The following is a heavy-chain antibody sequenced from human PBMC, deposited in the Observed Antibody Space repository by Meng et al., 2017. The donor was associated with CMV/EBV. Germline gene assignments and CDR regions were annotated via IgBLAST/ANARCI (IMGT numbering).Heavy chain of an antibody. J-gene: IGHJ6*02. D-gene: IGHD6-13*01. CDR2: ISGSGGST. V-gene: IGHV3-23*01. Sequence: GESLKISCVASGFTFSSYDMSWVRQAPGKGLEWVSAISGSGGSTYYADPVKGRFTISRDNSKNTLYLQMNSLRAEDTAVYYCAKDRLSSSWLYYYYYGMDVWGQGTTVTVSS. CDR3: AKDRLSSSWLYYYYYGMDV. CDR1: GFTFSSYD.